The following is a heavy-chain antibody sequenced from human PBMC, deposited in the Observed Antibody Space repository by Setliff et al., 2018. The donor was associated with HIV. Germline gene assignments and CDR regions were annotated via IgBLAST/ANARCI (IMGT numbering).Heavy chain of an antibody. CDR1: GFTFNTYD. CDR3: ARATLHWPLDI. V-gene: IGHV3-33*08. CDR2: IWFDGDIK. D-gene: IGHD1-1*01. Sequence: GGSLRLSCTVSGFTFNTYDMHWVRQAPGRGLEWVAVIWFDGDIKYYADSVKGRFTISRDNSNSTLYLQMNSLRVEDTAVYYCARATLHWPLDIWGQGTMVTVSS. J-gene: IGHJ3*02.